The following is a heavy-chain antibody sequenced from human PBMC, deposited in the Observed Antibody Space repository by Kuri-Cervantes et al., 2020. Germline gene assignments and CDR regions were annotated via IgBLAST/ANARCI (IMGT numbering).Heavy chain of an antibody. Sequence: SATLSLTSTLTGAPISSYYWSWIRQPPGKGLEWIGYIYDSGSTNYNPSLKSRVTISVDTSKNQFSLKLSSVTAADTAVYYCARDRSYYCSSTSCPDDAFDIWGQGTMVTVSS. CDR3: ARDRSYYCSSTSCPDDAFDI. CDR1: GAPISSYY. J-gene: IGHJ3*02. CDR2: IYDSGST. D-gene: IGHD2-2*01. V-gene: IGHV4-59*01.